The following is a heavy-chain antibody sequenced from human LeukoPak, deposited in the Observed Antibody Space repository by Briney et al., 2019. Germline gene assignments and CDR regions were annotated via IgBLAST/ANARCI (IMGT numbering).Heavy chain of an antibody. Sequence: GESLKISCKGSGYNFTSYWIGWVRQMPGKGLEWMGIIYPGDSDTRNSPSFQGQVTISADKSISTAYVQWSSLKASDTAIYYCATSESQTRFDYWGQGTLVTVSS. CDR3: ATSESQTRFDY. CDR1: GYNFTSYW. J-gene: IGHJ4*02. V-gene: IGHV5-51*01. D-gene: IGHD1/OR15-1a*01. CDR2: IYPGDSDT.